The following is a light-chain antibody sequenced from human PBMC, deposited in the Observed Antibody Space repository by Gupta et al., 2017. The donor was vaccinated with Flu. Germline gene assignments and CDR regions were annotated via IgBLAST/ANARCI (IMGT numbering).Light chain of an antibody. V-gene: IGKV2-28*01. J-gene: IGKJ2*01. CDR3: KYDHYKRS. CDR2: WGS. CDR1: KSLMRSNAYTQ. Sequence: HVTPGEPAAISCRYIKSLMRSNAYTQLNSYLFISMRATQLLYYWGSKRAGGVPDRFSSRGSGTEITLKSSREEAENVGVYYCKYDHYKRSFGRGTKLEIK.